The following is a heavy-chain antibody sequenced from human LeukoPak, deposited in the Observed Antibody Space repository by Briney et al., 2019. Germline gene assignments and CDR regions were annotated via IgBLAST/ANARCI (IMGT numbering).Heavy chain of an antibody. CDR1: GYTFTSYG. J-gene: IGHJ5*02. CDR3: ARDQVNMVREVNWFDP. Sequence: ASVKVSCKASGYTFTSYGISWVRQAPGQGLEWMGWISAYNGNTNYAQKLQGRVTMTTDTSTSTAYMELRSLRSDDTAVYYCARDQVNMVREVNWFDPWGQGTLVTVSS. V-gene: IGHV1-18*04. CDR2: ISAYNGNT. D-gene: IGHD3-10*01.